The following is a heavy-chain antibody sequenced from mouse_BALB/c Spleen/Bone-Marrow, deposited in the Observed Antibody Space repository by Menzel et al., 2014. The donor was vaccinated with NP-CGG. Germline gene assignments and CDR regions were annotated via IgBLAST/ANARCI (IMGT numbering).Heavy chain of an antibody. CDR2: INPDSSTK. V-gene: IGHV4-1*02. CDR3: ATRISRDGY. Sequence: EVQRVESGGGLVQPGGSLKLSCAASGFDFSRYWMSWVRQAPGKGLEWIGEINPDSSTKNYTPSLKDKFIISRDNAKNTLYLQMSKVRSEDTALYYCATRISRDGYWGQGTTLTVSS. J-gene: IGHJ2*01. CDR1: GFDFSRYW. D-gene: IGHD3-3*01.